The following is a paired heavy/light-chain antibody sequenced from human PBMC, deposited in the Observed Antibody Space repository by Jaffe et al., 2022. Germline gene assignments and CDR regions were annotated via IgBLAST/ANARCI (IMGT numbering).Light chain of an antibody. Sequence: EIVLTQSPGTLSLSPGERATLSCRASQSVSSSYLAWYQQKPGQAPRLLIYGASSRATGIPDRFSGSGSGTDFTLTISRLEPEDFAVYYCQQYGSSPGLTFGGGTKVEIK. V-gene: IGKV3-20*01. CDR2: GAS. CDR3: QQYGSSPGLT. CDR1: QSVSSSY. J-gene: IGKJ4*01.
Heavy chain of an antibody. D-gene: IGHD3-3*01. CDR1: GGTFSSYA. V-gene: IGHV1-69*01. CDR2: IIPIFGTA. Sequence: QVQLVQSGAEVKKPGSSVKVSCKASGGTFSSYAISWVRQAPGQGLEWMGGIIPIFGTANYAQKFQGRVTITADESTSTAYMELSSLRSEDTAVYYCAWTYYDFWSGYYKPHDVPPEYYYYYYMDVWGKGTTVTVSS. CDR3: AWTYYDFWSGYYKPHDVPPEYYYYYYMDV. J-gene: IGHJ6*03.